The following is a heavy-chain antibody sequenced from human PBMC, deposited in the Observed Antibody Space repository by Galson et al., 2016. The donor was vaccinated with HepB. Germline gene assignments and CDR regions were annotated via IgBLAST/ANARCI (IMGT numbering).Heavy chain of an antibody. D-gene: IGHD3-16*01. CDR2: LSEDGSDK. Sequence: SLRLSCASSGFTFNDYAMVWVRQAPGKGPAWVAVLSEDGSDKNYPGSVKGRFIISRDNSRNMLYLEVNSLRAEDTAVYYCARASTKGGTYCFDPWGQGTLVTVSS. CDR3: ARASTKGGTYCFDP. V-gene: IGHV3-30-3*01. J-gene: IGHJ5*02. CDR1: GFTFNDYA.